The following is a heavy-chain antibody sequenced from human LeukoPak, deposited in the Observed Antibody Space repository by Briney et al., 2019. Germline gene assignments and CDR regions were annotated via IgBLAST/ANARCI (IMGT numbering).Heavy chain of an antibody. V-gene: IGHV3-48*03. CDR3: ARDSPYGGYGTL. CDR1: GFTFSTYE. D-gene: IGHD5-12*01. CDR2: ISNSGGTI. J-gene: IGHJ4*02. Sequence: SGGSLRLSCAASGFTFSTYEMNWVRQAPGKGLDWLSYISNSGGTIYYADSVKGRFTISRDNAKNSLYLQMNSLRAEDTAVYYCARDSPYGGYGTLWGQGTLVTVSS.